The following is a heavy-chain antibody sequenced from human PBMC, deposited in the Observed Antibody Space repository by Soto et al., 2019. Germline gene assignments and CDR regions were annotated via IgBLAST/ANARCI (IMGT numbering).Heavy chain of an antibody. D-gene: IGHD5-12*01. CDR1: GGSISGSSGYY. CDR2: VYYTGDT. V-gene: IGHV4-39*01. CDR3: ARHPNSGWLGF. J-gene: IGHJ4*02. Sequence: PSETLSLTCAVSGGSISGSSGYYWAWIRQPPGKGLEWVGSVYYTGDTYYGPSVKSRVTLSVDTSKNQFSLKLSAVTAADTAVYYCARHPNSGWLGFWGQG.